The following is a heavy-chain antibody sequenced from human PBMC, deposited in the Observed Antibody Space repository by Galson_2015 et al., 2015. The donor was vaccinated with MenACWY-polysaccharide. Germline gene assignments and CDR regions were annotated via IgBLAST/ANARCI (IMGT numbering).Heavy chain of an antibody. CDR3: ARVRWGYSYGYFNIDQ. CDR1: GGSSSGYY. J-gene: IGHJ4*02. CDR2: INQSGIA. Sequence: ETLSLTCGVSGGSSSGYYWGWIRQSPGKGLEWIGEINQSGIANYNPSLKSRATISIETSKNQVSLKVTSLTAADTAVYYCARVRWGYSYGYFNIDQWGQGTLVTVSS. V-gene: IGHV4-34*01. D-gene: IGHD5-18*01.